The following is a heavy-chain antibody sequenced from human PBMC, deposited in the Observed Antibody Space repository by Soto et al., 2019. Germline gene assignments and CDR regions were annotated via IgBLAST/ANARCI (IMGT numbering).Heavy chain of an antibody. CDR2: IKSKTHGGTT. Sequence: EVQLVESGGGLVKPGGSLTLSCAASGLTVGDAWMSWVRQAPGKGLEWVGRIKSKTHGGTTDYAAPVKGRFTISRDDSKNTSYLQLNSLKTEDTAGYYSTTGGHFFGDWGQGTLVIVSS. CDR3: TTGGHFFGD. D-gene: IGHD2-15*01. CDR1: GLTVGDAW. J-gene: IGHJ4*02. V-gene: IGHV3-15*05.